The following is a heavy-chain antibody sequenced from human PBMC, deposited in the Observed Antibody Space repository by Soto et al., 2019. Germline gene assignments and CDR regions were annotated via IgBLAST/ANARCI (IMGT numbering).Heavy chain of an antibody. J-gene: IGHJ5*02. D-gene: IGHD6-6*01. V-gene: IGHV4-61*01. Sequence: QVQLQESGPGLVKPSETLSLTCTVSGGSVSSGYYWNWIRQPPGKGLEWIGYIYYSGSTNYNPSLQSRVTISVDTSKNQFSLKLSSVTAADTAVYYCARDRMGSSPPRAWGQGTLITVSS. CDR2: IYYSGST. CDR3: ARDRMGSSPPRA. CDR1: GGSVSSGYY.